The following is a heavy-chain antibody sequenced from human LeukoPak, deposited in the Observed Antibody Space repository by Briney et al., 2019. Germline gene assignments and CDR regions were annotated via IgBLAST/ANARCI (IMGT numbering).Heavy chain of an antibody. D-gene: IGHD2-15*01. CDR3: VRGQYCSDGNCYDTFDI. V-gene: IGHV3-74*01. Sequence: QPGGSLRLSCAASGFTFRSYWMHWVRQAPGKGLVWVSRINSDGSTATYADSVKGRFTISRDNAKNTLYLQMNSLRAEDTAVYYCVRGQYCSDGNCYDTFDIWGPGTLVTVSS. CDR1: GFTFRSYW. J-gene: IGHJ3*02. CDR2: INSDGSTA.